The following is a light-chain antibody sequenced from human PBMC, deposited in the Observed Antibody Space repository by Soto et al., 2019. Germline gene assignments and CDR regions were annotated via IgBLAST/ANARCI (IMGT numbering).Light chain of an antibody. CDR2: EVR. Sequence: QSALTQPASVSGSPGQSITISCTGTSNDIGGYNYVSWYQQHPGKAPKLLIFEVRSRPSGVSNRFSGSKSGNTASLTISALQPEDEADYFCNSYTSSTSLPYVFGTGTKVTV. V-gene: IGLV2-14*01. CDR3: NSYTSSTSLPYV. CDR1: SNDIGGYNY. J-gene: IGLJ1*01.